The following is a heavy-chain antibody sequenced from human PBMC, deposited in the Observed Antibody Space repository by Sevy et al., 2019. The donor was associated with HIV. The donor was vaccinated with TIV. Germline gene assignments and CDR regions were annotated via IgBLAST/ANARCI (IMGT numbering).Heavy chain of an antibody. J-gene: IGHJ6*02. CDR3: ARLYYGSGSYPTYYYYYGMDV. CDR2: ISSSGSTI. CDR1: GFTFSSYE. Sequence: GGSLRLSCAASGFTFSSYEMNWVRQAPGKGLEWVSYISSSGSTIYYADSVKGRFTISRDNAKNSLYLQMNSLRAEETAVYYCARLYYGSGSYPTYYYYYGMDVWGQGTTVTVSS. V-gene: IGHV3-48*03. D-gene: IGHD3-10*01.